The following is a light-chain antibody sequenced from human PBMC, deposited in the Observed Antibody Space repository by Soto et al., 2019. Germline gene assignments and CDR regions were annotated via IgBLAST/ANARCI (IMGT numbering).Light chain of an antibody. V-gene: IGKV1-9*01. CDR2: AVS. CDR1: HGISSY. CDR3: QQLCSYRLT. Sequence: DIQLSQSPSFLSASVGDRVTIACRASHGISSYFAWYQQKPGKAPKLLIYAVSTLQSGVPSRFSGSASGTEFTLTTSSLQPEDFATYYCQQLCSYRLTFGGGTKVEIK. J-gene: IGKJ4*01.